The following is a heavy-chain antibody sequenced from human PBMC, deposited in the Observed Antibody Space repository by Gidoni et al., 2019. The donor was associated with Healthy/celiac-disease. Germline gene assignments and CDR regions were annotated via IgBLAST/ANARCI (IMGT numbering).Heavy chain of an antibody. CDR1: GGSISTDY. V-gene: IGHV4-59*12. CDR3: ARDEGSGSGSYYP. D-gene: IGHD3-10*01. Sequence: QVQLQESGPGLVTPSETLSLTCAVSGGSISTDYWTWIRQPPGKGLEWIGYISYTVSTNYNPSLKSRVTISIDTSKNQFSVNLNAVTGADTAVYYCARDEGSGSGSYYPWGQGTLVTVSS. J-gene: IGHJ5*02. CDR2: ISYTVST.